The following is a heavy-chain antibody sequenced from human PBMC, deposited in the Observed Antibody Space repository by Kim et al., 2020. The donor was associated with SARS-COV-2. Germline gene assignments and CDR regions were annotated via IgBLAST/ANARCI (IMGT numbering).Heavy chain of an antibody. CDR2: IYSGGST. V-gene: IGHV3-53*01. D-gene: IGHD3-3*01. J-gene: IGHJ5*02. CDR1: GFTVSSNY. CDR3: ARSVYYDFWSGYYQRGGWFDP. Sequence: GGSLRLSCAASGFTVSSNYMSWVRQAPGKGLEWVSVIYSGGSTYYADSVKGRFTISRDNSKNTLYLQMNSLRAEDTAVYYCARSVYYDFWSGYYQRGGWFDPWGQGTLVTVSS.